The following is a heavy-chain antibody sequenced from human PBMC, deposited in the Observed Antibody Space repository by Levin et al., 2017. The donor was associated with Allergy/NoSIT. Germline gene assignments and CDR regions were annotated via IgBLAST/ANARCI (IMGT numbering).Heavy chain of an antibody. Sequence: GGSLRLSCAVSGFSFSAYSMNWVRQAPGKGLEWLAYVDGHGTRIFYADSAKGRFTISRDNAQNSLYLQMISLRAEDSGTYYCVRDLEGYRGVIRFDFWGQGTLVTVSS. CDR2: VDGHGTRI. D-gene: IGHD3-10*01. V-gene: IGHV3-48*01. CDR3: VRDLEGYRGVIRFDF. CDR1: GFSFSAYS. J-gene: IGHJ4*02.